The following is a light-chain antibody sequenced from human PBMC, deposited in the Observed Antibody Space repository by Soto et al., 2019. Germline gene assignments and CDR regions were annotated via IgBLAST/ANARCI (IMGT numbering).Light chain of an antibody. CDR1: QSVSSNY. J-gene: IGKJ1*01. CDR2: GAS. V-gene: IGKV3-20*01. Sequence: ETVLTQSPGTLSLSPGERATLSCRASQSVSSNYLAWYQQKPGQAPRLLMYGASTRATGIPDRFSGSGSGTYFTLTISRLEPEDFAVYYCQQFGRSPPSWTFGQGTKVELK. CDR3: QQFGRSPPSWT.